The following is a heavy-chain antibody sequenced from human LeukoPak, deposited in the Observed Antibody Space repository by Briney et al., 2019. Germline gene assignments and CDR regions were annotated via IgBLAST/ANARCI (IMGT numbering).Heavy chain of an antibody. Sequence: SETLSLTCTVSGGSISSHYWSWIRQPPGKGLEWIGYIYYSGSTNYNPSLKSRVTISVDTSKNQFSLKLSSVTAADTAVYYCAGEFKSLVEYWGQGTLVTVSS. CDR3: AGEFKSLVEY. V-gene: IGHV4-59*11. CDR1: GGSISSHY. D-gene: IGHD6-6*01. CDR2: IYYSGST. J-gene: IGHJ4*02.